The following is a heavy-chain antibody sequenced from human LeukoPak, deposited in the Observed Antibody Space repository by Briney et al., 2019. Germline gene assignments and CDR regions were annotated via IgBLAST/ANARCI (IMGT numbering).Heavy chain of an antibody. V-gene: IGHV3-74*01. CDR3: ARDCSSTSCPFRY. CDR1: GFTFSSYW. D-gene: IGHD2-2*01. Sequence: GGSLRLSCAASGFTFSSYWMHWVRQAPGKGLVWVSRINSDGSSTSYVDSVKGRFTISRDNAKNTLYLQMNSLRAEDTAVYYCARDCSSTSCPFRYWGQGTLVTVSS. J-gene: IGHJ4*02. CDR2: INSDGSST.